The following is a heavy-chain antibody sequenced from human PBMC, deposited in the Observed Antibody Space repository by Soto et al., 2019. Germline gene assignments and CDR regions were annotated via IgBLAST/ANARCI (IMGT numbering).Heavy chain of an antibody. CDR2: FDPEDGET. Sequence: ASVKVSCKVSGYTLTYLSMHWVRQAPGKGLEWMGGFDPEDGETIYAQKFQGRVTMTEDTSTDTAYMELSSLRSEDTAVYYCATDLSSKGNSGYDLDYWGQGTLVTVSS. CDR1: GYTLTYLS. D-gene: IGHD5-12*01. J-gene: IGHJ4*02. V-gene: IGHV1-24*01. CDR3: ATDLSSKGNSGYDLDY.